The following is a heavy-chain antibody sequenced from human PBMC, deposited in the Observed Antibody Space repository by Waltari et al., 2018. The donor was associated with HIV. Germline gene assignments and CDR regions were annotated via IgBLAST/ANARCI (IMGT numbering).Heavy chain of an antibody. V-gene: IGHV1-2*02. CDR2: INPNRGAT. J-gene: IGHJ5*02. CDR3: AIPLPYCSTSSGPYCAP. Sequence: QVQLVQSGAEVKKPGASVKVSCKASGYPFTGYYMHWVRQAPGKGLDWRGWINPNRGATNDAPKLQGRVTMPRAPPSSTADMVLNSLLSHATAVYYCAIPLPYCSTSSGPYCAPWGQGNLVTVSS. CDR1: GYPFTGYY. D-gene: IGHD2-2*01.